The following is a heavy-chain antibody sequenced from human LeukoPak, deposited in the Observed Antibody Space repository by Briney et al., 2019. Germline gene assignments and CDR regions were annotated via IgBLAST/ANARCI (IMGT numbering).Heavy chain of an antibody. CDR1: GFTFSSYG. J-gene: IGHJ5*02. D-gene: IGHD4/OR15-4a*01. Sequence: PGRSLSLSCAASGFTFSSYGMHWVRQAPGKGLEWVAVISYDGSNKYYADSVKGRFTISRDNSKNTLYLQMNSLRAEDTAVYYCAKALTTRYNWFDPWGQGTLVTVSS. CDR3: AKALTTRYNWFDP. V-gene: IGHV3-30*18. CDR2: ISYDGSNK.